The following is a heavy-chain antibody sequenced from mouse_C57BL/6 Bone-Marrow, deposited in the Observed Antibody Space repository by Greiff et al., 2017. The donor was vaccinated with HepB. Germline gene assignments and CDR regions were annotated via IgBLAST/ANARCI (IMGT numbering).Heavy chain of an antibody. CDR3: ARSSYDYDNY. CDR1: GYTFTDYY. D-gene: IGHD2-4*01. CDR2: INPNNGGT. J-gene: IGHJ2*01. Sequence: VQLQQSGPELVKPGASVKISCKASGYTFTDYYMNWVKQSHGKSLEWIGDINPNNGGTSYNQKFKGKATLTVDKSSSTAYMELRSLTSEDSAVYYCARSSYDYDNYWGQGTTLTVSS. V-gene: IGHV1-26*01.